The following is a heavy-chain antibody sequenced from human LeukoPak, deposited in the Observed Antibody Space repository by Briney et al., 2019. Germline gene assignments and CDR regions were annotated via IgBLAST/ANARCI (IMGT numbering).Heavy chain of an antibody. CDR3: ARGDDSGYYDYFDY. J-gene: IGHJ4*02. CDR1: GFTVDSNY. CDR2: IYTGGNT. V-gene: IGHV3-53*01. D-gene: IGHD3-22*01. Sequence: GRSPRLSCAASGFTVDSNYLSWVRQAPGKGLEWVSTIYTGGNTYYAASVKGRFTISRDFSKNTVFLHMNSLRAEDTAMYYCARGDDSGYYDYFDYWGQGALVTVSS.